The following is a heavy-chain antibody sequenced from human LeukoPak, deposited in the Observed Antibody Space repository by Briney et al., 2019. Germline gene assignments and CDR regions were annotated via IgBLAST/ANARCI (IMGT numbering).Heavy chain of an antibody. CDR1: GGSISSSSYY. D-gene: IGHD3-22*01. CDR2: IYYSGST. Sequence: PSETPSLTCTVSGGSISSSSYYWGWIRQPPGKGLEWIGSIYYSGSTYYNPSLKSRVTISVDTSKNQFSLKLSSVTAADTAVYYCARSYYYDSSGYPDYYFDYWGQGTLVTVSS. V-gene: IGHV4-39*07. J-gene: IGHJ4*02. CDR3: ARSYYYDSSGYPDYYFDY.